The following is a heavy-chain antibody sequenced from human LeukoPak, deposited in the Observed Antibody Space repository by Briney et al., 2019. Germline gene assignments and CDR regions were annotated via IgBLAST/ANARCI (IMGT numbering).Heavy chain of an antibody. J-gene: IGHJ4*02. D-gene: IGHD2-2*02. CDR2: IRFGGSNK. CDR1: GFIFSNYG. V-gene: IGHV3-30*02. Sequence: GGSLRLSCASSGFIFSNYGMQWVRQAPGKGLEWVTFIRFGGSNKFYADSVKGRFTVSRDNPKNTLYLQMNSLSAEDTALYFCAKGYCTGTSCYTGLDYWGQGTLVTVSS. CDR3: AKGYCTGTSCYTGLDY.